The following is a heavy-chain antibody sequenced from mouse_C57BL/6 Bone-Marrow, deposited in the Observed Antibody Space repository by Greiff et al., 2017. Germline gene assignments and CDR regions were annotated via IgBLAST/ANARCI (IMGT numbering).Heavy chain of an antibody. CDR1: GFTFSDYG. J-gene: IGHJ3*01. CDR2: ISSGSSTI. Sequence: EVKLVESGGGLVKPGGSLKLSCAASGFTFSDYGMHWVRQAPEKGLEWVAYISSGSSTIYYADTVKGRFTISRDNAKNTLFLQMTSLRSEDTAMYDCARRGMEGGFAYWGQGTLVTVSA. CDR3: ARRGMEGGFAY. D-gene: IGHD2-3*01. V-gene: IGHV5-17*01.